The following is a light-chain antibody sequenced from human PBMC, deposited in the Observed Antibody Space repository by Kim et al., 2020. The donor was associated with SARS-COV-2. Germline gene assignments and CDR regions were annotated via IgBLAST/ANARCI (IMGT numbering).Light chain of an antibody. CDR3: QSYDSSLSERV. J-gene: IGLJ3*02. CDR1: RSNIGAGYD. Sequence: QSVLTQPPSVSGAPGQRVTISCSGSRSNIGAGYDVHWYQKLPGTAPKILIYGNSIRPSGVPDRFSDSKSGTSASLAITGLQAEDEADYYCQSYDSSLSERVFGGGTQLTVL. CDR2: GNS. V-gene: IGLV1-40*01.